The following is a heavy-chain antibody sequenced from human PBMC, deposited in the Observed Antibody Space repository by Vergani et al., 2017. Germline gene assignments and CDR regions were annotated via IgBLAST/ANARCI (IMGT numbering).Heavy chain of an antibody. CDR1: GFTFSSYE. V-gene: IGHV3-23*01. CDR2: ISSSGGST. CDR3: AKSAATVTTFDNYFDY. J-gene: IGHJ4*02. Sequence: EVQLLESGGGLVKPGGSLRFSCAASGFTFSSYEMSWVRQAPGKGLEWVSAISSSGGSTYYADSVKGRFTIARDNSKNTLYLEMNSLRAEDTAVYYCAKSAATVTTFDNYFDYWGQGTLVTVSS. D-gene: IGHD4-17*01.